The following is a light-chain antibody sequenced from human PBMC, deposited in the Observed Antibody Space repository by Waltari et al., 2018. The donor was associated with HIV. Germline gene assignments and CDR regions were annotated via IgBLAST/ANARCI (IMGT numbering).Light chain of an antibody. CDR2: RNN. CDR1: RSNIGSKY. Sequence: QSVLTQPPSASGTPGQRVTISCSGSRSNIGSKYVYWYQQLPGTALKLLIYRNNQRPSGVPDRFSGSKSGTSASLAISGLRSEDEADYYCAAWDDSLSGVVFGGGTKLTVL. V-gene: IGLV1-47*01. J-gene: IGLJ3*02. CDR3: AAWDDSLSGVV.